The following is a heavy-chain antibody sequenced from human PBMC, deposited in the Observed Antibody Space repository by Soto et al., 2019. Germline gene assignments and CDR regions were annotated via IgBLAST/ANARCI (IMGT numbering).Heavy chain of an antibody. Sequence: EVQLLESGGGLVQPGGSLRLSCVDSGFTFSSYSMIWVRQPPGEGLEWVSAISPSGDKTYYADAVKGRFSISRDQSRNTLYLRMNSLGDEDAAVYYCARLDPVHCSSSSCREFDYWGQGTLVTVAA. CDR3: ARLDPVHCSSSSCREFDY. V-gene: IGHV3-23*01. CDR1: GFTFSSYS. J-gene: IGHJ4*02. D-gene: IGHD2-2*01. CDR2: ISPSGDKT.